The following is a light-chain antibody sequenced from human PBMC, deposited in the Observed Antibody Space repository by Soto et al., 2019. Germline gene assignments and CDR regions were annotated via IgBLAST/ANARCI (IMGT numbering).Light chain of an antibody. CDR2: WAS. Sequence: DIVMTQSPASLAVSLGERATINCKSSQSLLFSSNKKNYLAWYQQRPGQPPKLLIYWASSRESGVPDRFTGSGSGTDFTLSMSSLQAEDVAVYYCQQFYSSPLTFGGGTKVDIK. CDR3: QQFYSSPLT. J-gene: IGKJ4*01. V-gene: IGKV4-1*01. CDR1: QSLLFSSNKKNY.